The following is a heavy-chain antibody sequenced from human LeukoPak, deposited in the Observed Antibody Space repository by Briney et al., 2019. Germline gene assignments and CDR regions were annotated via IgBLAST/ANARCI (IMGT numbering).Heavy chain of an antibody. V-gene: IGHV3-74*03. D-gene: IGHD3-22*01. CDR2: IYNDGSIT. CDR1: GFTFSSFW. Sequence: GGSLRLSCAASGFTFSSFWMHWVRQTPEKGLVWVSRIYNDGSITTYADSVKGRFTISRDNAKNTLYLQMNSLRAEDTAVYYCARVRESSGYYYAYDAFDLWGQGTMVTVSS. CDR3: ARVRESSGYYYAYDAFDL. J-gene: IGHJ3*01.